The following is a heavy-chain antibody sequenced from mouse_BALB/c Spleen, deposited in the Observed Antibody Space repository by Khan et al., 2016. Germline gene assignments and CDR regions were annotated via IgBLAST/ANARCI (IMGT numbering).Heavy chain of an antibody. CDR3: TREDYGNYGDYFDY. CDR2: ISTGVNT. V-gene: IGHV5-6-5*01. CDR1: GFTFRNYA. Sequence: EVELVESGGGLVKPGESLKLSCAASGFTFRNYAMSWVRQTPQKRLEWVASISTGVNTYYADSEKGRFTISRDNARNILYLQMSNLRSEDTAMFYCTREDYGNYGDYFDYWGRGTSLTVSS. J-gene: IGHJ2*03. D-gene: IGHD2-1*01.